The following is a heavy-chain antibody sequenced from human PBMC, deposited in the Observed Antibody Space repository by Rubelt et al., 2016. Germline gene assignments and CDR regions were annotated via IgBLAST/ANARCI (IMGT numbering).Heavy chain of an antibody. D-gene: IGHD5-18*01. CDR2: ISYDGGKS. J-gene: IGHJ3*02. V-gene: IGHV3-30*18. CDR1: GFSFSSCG. CDR3: AKPKYSGTVGNDAFDI. Sequence: GGGVVQPGGSLRLSCAASGFSFSSCGMHWVRQAPGKGLEWVAVISYDGGKSYYADSVKGRFTISRDNSKNTLYVQMNSLRAEDTAVYYCAKPKYSGTVGNDAFDIWGQGTVVTVSS.